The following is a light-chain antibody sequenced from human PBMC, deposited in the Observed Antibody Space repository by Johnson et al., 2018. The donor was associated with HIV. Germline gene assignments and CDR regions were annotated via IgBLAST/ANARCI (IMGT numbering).Light chain of an antibody. V-gene: IGLV1-51*02. CDR3: GTWDSSLSAYV. J-gene: IGLJ1*01. CDR2: ENN. Sequence: QSMLTQPPSVSAAAGQRVTISCSGSSSNIGNQYVSWYQQLPGTVPKLIMYENNKRPSGIPDRFSGSKSGTSATLGITGLQTGDEADYYCGTWDSSLSAYVFGTGTKVTVL. CDR1: SSNIGNQY.